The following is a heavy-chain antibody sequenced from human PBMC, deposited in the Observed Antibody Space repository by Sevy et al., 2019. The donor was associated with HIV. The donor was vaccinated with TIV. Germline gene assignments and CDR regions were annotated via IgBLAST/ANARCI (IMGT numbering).Heavy chain of an antibody. V-gene: IGHV4-4*02. CDR2: IYHSGST. D-gene: IGHD3-22*01. CDR3: TRLQGEYSDSDAFSMFFVDY. CDR1: GGSISSDNF. J-gene: IGHJ4*02. Sequence: SETLSLTCAVSGGSISSDNFWSWVRQPPGKGLEWIGDIYHSGSTMYCPSLGSRVTMSVDKSKNQFSLRLTSVTAADTAVYFCTRLQGEYSDSDAFSMFFVDYWGQGALVTVSS.